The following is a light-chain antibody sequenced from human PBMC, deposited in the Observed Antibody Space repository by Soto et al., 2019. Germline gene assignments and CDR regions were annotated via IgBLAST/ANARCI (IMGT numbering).Light chain of an antibody. CDR1: SSDVGGYNY. V-gene: IGLV2-8*01. CDR2: EVT. Sequence: QSALTQPPSASGSPGQSVTISCTGTSSDVGGYNYVSWYQQHPGKAPKLMISEVTKRPSGVPDRFSGSKSGNTASLTVSGLQAEDEADYYCSSYADSNNSVFGTGTKLTVL. J-gene: IGLJ1*01. CDR3: SSYADSNNSV.